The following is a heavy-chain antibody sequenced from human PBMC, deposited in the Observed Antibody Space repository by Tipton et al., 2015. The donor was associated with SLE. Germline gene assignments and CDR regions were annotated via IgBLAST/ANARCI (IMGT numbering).Heavy chain of an antibody. V-gene: IGHV4-59*08. J-gene: IGHJ4*02. CDR2: ISYSGNT. Sequence: TLSLTCTVSGGTIRSYYWSWIRQPPGTGLEWIGYISYSGNTNYKPSLKSRVTISEDTSKHQFSLKLSSLTAADTAVHYCARHAGDYACFGSWGQGTLVTFSS. CDR3: ARHAGDYACFGS. CDR1: GGTIRSYY. D-gene: IGHD4-17*01.